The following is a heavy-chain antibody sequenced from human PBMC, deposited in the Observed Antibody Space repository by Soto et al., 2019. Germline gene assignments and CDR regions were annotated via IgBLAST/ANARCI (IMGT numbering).Heavy chain of an antibody. CDR2: IFWNDDK. Sequence: ESGPTLVNPTQTLTLTCTFSGFSISTNGVGVGWIRQTPGKALEWLAHIFWNDDKRYSPSLKSRLTITKDTSKNQVVLTMSNMDPVDTGTYFCAHGAVVPDTMRFDPWGQGTLVTVSS. V-gene: IGHV2-5*01. CDR3: AHGAVVPDTMRFDP. CDR1: GFSISTNGVG. J-gene: IGHJ5*02. D-gene: IGHD2-2*01.